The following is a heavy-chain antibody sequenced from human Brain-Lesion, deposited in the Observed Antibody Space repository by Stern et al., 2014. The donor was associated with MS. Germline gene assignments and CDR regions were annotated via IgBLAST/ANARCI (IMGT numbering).Heavy chain of an antibody. CDR1: GYSFTSYW. V-gene: IGHV5-51*01. Sequence: VQLLESGAKVKKPGESLKISCKGSGYSFTSYWIGWVRQIPGKGLEWMGIIYPGDSDTRYSPSFQGQVTISADKSISTAYLQWSSLKASETAMYYCARLFSGSYYYFDSWGQGTLVTVSS. CDR2: IYPGDSDT. D-gene: IGHD1-26*01. J-gene: IGHJ4*02. CDR3: ARLFSGSYYYFDS.